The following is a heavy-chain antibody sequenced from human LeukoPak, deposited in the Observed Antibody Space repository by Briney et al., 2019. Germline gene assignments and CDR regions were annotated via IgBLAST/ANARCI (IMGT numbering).Heavy chain of an antibody. D-gene: IGHD5-24*01. J-gene: IGHJ5*01. V-gene: IGHV3-9*01. CDR2: IPWNNDII. Sequence: GGSLRLSCVASGFPFGNYAMHGVRQTPGKGLEWVAGIPWNNDIITYADSVRGRFTVSRDNAKNSVYLQMDSLKPEDTALYHCVRGDWLDFWGQGTLVTVSS. CDR1: GFPFGNYA. CDR3: VRGDWLDF.